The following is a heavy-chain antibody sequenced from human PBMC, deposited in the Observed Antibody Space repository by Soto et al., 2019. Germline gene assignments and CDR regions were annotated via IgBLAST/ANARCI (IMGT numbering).Heavy chain of an antibody. CDR2: IYHSGST. CDR1: SGSISSSNW. Sequence: SETLSLTCAVSSGSISSSNWWSWVRQPPGKGLEWIGEIYHSGSTNYNPSLKSRVTISVDKSKNQFSLKLSSVTAADTAVYYCASSGYSSGWFGYWGQGTLVTVSS. D-gene: IGHD6-19*01. J-gene: IGHJ4*02. V-gene: IGHV4-4*02. CDR3: ASSGYSSGWFGY.